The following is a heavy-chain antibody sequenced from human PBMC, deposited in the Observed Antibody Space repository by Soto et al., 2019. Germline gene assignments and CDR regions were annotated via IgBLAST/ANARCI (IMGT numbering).Heavy chain of an antibody. CDR3: AKDPYGSGSYGYFDY. CDR2: ISGSGGST. Sequence: GGSLRLSCAASGFTFSSYAMSWVRQAPGKGLEWVSAISGSGGSTYYADSVKGRFTISRDNSKNTLYLQMNSLKAEDTAVYYCAKDPYGSGSYGYFDYWGQGTLVTVSS. V-gene: IGHV3-23*01. J-gene: IGHJ4*02. CDR1: GFTFSSYA. D-gene: IGHD3-10*01.